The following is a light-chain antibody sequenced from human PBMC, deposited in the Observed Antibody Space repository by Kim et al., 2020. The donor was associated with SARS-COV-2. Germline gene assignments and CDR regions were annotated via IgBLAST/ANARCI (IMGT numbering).Light chain of an antibody. J-gene: IGLJ1*01. CDR1: ALPKKY. Sequence: PGQTARITCSGDALPKKYAYCYQQKSGQAPVLVIYEDSKRPSGIPERFSGSSSGTMATLTISGAQVEDEADYYCYSTDSSGNHYVFGTGTKVTVL. V-gene: IGLV3-10*01. CDR3: YSTDSSGNHYV. CDR2: EDS.